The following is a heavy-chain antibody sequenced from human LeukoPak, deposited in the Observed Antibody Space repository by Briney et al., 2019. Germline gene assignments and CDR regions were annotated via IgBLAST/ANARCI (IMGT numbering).Heavy chain of an antibody. CDR3: ARDGTFTVAVVLDY. D-gene: IGHD6-19*01. CDR2: ISAYNGNT. J-gene: IGHJ4*02. CDR1: GYTFTSYG. V-gene: IGHV1-18*01. Sequence: ASGKVSCKAAGYTFTSYGISWVRQAPGQGREWMGWISAYNGNTNYAQKLQGRVTMTPDTSTSTAYMELRSLRSDDTAVYYCARDGTFTVAVVLDYWGQGTLVTVSS.